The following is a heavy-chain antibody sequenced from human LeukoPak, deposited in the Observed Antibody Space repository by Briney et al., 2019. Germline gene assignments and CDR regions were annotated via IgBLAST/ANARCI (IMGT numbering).Heavy chain of an antibody. CDR1: GGSISSSSYY. V-gene: IGHV4-39*01. Sequence: PSETLSLTCTVSGGSISSSSYYWGWIRQPPGKGLEWIGSIYYSGSTYYNPSLKSRVTISVDTSKNQFSLKLSSVTAADTAVYYCARRITMIVVVDAFDIWGQGTMVTVSS. CDR2: IYYSGST. J-gene: IGHJ3*02. CDR3: ARRITMIVVVDAFDI. D-gene: IGHD3-22*01.